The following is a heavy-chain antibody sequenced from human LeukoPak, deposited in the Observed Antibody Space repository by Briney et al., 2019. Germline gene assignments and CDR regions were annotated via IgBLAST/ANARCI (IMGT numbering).Heavy chain of an antibody. J-gene: IGHJ4*02. CDR2: IKNDGSA. Sequence: GGSLRLSCAASGFTFSNYWLHWVRQAPGKGLVWVSRIKNDGSAIYEGSVKGRFTISRDNAKNTLYLQMNSLRHEDTAVYYCLRGAHYDTSGYYYWGQGALVTVSS. D-gene: IGHD3-22*01. V-gene: IGHV3-74*01. CDR3: LRGAHYDTSGYYY. CDR1: GFTFSNYW.